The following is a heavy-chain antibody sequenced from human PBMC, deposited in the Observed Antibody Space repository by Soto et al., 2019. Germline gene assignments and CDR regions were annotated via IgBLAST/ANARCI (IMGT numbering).Heavy chain of an antibody. CDR2: IYYSGST. V-gene: IGHV4-61*01. Sequence: LSVTCTVSGGSVSSGSYYLRWTRQPPGKGLEWIGYIYYSGSTNYNPSLKSRVTISVDTSKNQFSLKLSSVTAADTAVYYCARGVVRGVLYYYYGMDVGGQGTTVTVSS. D-gene: IGHD3-10*01. J-gene: IGHJ6*02. CDR1: GGSVSSGSYY. CDR3: ARGVVRGVLYYYYGMDV.